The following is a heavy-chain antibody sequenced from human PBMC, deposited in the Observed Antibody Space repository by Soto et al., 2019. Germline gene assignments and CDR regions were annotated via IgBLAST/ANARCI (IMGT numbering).Heavy chain of an antibody. CDR1: GFTFSTYA. D-gene: IGHD3-10*01. V-gene: IGHV3-23*01. CDR3: AKHFVNGEVDY. Sequence: PGGSLRLSCAASGFTFSTYAMSWVRQPPGKGLEWVSIVSAGGSDAFYADSVKGRFAISRDNSKNTLYLQMNSLTADDTAVYYCAKHFVNGEVDYWGQGTPVTVSS. CDR2: VSAGGSDA. J-gene: IGHJ4*02.